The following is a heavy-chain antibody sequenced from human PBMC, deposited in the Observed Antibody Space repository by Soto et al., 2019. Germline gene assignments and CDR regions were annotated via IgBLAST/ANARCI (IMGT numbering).Heavy chain of an antibody. Sequence: ASVKVSCKASGYTFTSYDINWVRQATGQGLEWMGWMNPNSGNTGYAQKFQGRVTMTRNTSIRTAYMELSSLRSEDTAVYYCARGHKYQLLMGYYYYYMDVWGKGTTVTVSS. CDR2: MNPNSGNT. V-gene: IGHV1-8*01. CDR1: GYTFTSYD. J-gene: IGHJ6*03. D-gene: IGHD2-2*01. CDR3: ARGHKYQLLMGYYYYYMDV.